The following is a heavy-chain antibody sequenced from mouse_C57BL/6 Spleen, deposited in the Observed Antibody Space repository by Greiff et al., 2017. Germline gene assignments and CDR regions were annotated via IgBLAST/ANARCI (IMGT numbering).Heavy chain of an antibody. J-gene: IGHJ3*01. CDR1: GFNIKDYY. CDR3: ASSYYGSRDSFAY. Sequence: EVQRVESGAELVKPGASVKLSCTASGFNIKDYYMHWVKQRTEQGLEWIGRIDPEDGETKYAPKFQGKATITADTSSNTAYLQLSSLTSEDTAVYYCASSYYGSRDSFAYWGQGTLVTVSA. V-gene: IGHV14-2*01. CDR2: IDPEDGET. D-gene: IGHD1-1*01.